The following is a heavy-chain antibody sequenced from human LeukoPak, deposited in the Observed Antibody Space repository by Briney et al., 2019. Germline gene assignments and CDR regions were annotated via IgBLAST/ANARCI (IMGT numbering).Heavy chain of an antibody. J-gene: IGHJ4*02. Sequence: ASVTVSCKASGGTFSSYAISWVRQAPGQGLEWMGRIIPILGIANYAQKFQGRVTITADKSTSTAYMELSSLRSEDTAVYYCARDRAHCSGGSCYFDYWGQGTLVTVSS. D-gene: IGHD2-15*01. CDR3: ARDRAHCSGGSCYFDY. CDR2: IIPILGIA. V-gene: IGHV1-69*04. CDR1: GGTFSSYA.